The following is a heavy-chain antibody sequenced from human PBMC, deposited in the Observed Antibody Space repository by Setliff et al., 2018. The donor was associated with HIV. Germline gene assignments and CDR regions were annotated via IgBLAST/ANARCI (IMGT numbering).Heavy chain of an antibody. CDR1: GYAFTSQF. CDR3: ARSYIAFLSTWYYGMDV. J-gene: IGHJ6*02. Sequence: ASVKVSCKASGYAFTSQFMHWVRQAPGQGLEWMGIISPSGDRTTYAQRFRGRVTMTSDTSTGTVYMELSSLRSEDTAVYYCARSYIAFLSTWYYGMDVWGQGTTVTVSS. V-gene: IGHV1-46*01. CDR2: ISPSGDRT. D-gene: IGHD5-18*01.